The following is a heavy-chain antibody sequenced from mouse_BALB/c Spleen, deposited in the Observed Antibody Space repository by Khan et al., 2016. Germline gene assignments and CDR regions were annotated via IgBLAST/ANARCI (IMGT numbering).Heavy chain of an antibody. CDR1: GFNITDYF. CDR2: IDPENGDT. J-gene: IGHJ1*01. CDR3: NEMRVRRDWYFDV. Sequence: VQLQQSGAELVRSGASVKLSCTASGFNITDYFIHWVRQRPEQGLEWIGWIDPENGDTESAPKFQGQATMTTDTSSNTAYLQLNSLTSEDTAVYYCNEMRVRRDWYFDVWGAGTTVTVSS. V-gene: IGHV14-4*02.